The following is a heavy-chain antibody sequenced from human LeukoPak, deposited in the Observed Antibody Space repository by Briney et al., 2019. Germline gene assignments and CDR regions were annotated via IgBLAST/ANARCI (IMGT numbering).Heavy chain of an antibody. J-gene: IGHJ5*02. CDR2: VFYDGTT. D-gene: IGHD5-24*01. CDR1: GGSINNANYY. V-gene: IGHV4-39*01. CDR3: ARHRRHGFCYGDDETCNLSFWFDP. Sequence: TPSETLSLTCNVFGGSINNANYYWGWIRQSPGRGLEYIGSVFYDGTTYFNPSLKNRVTISMDTSNNHLSLNLKSVTAADSSVYFCARHRRHGFCYGDDETCNLSFWFDPGAREPWSPSPQ.